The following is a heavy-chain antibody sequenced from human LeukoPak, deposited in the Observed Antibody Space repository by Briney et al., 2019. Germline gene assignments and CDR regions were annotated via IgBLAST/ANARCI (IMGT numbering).Heavy chain of an antibody. CDR2: ISGSGGST. D-gene: IGHD2-8*01. CDR3: AKHRGYCTNGVCYSSGIFDY. J-gene: IGHJ4*02. V-gene: IGHV3-23*01. Sequence: GGSLRLSCAASGFTFSSYAMSWVRQAPGKGLEWVSAISGSGGSTYYADSMKGRFTIPRDNSKNTLYLQMNSLRAEDTAVYYCAKHRGYCTNGVCYSSGIFDYWGQGTLVTVSS. CDR1: GFTFSSYA.